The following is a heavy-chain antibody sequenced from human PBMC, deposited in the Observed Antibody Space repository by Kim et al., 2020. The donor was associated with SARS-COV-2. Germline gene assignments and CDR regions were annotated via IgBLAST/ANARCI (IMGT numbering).Heavy chain of an antibody. V-gene: IGHV7-4-1*02. J-gene: IGHJ4*02. Sequence: ASVKVSCKTSGYHFVTLFMNWVRQAPGQGLEWMGNIDTRTGNPKYAPGFAGRFVFSLDTSVNTAYLHITNLKTEDTADYYCARGRPYPDTDYWGQGTLVTVSS. CDR3: ARGRPYPDTDY. CDR1: GYHFVTLF. CDR2: IDTRTGNP. D-gene: IGHD2-21*01.